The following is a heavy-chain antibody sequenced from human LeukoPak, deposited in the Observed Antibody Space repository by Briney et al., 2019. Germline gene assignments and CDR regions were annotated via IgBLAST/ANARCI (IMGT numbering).Heavy chain of an antibody. CDR3: ARQREGYFDL. Sequence: SETLSLTCAVYVGSFTDYYWAWIRQPPRKGLEWIGEINHSGSSNYNPSLKSRVTTSVVTSKNQFSLKLSSVTAADTAVYYCARQREGYFDLWGRGNLVTVSS. V-gene: IGHV4-34*01. CDR1: VGSFTDYY. CDR2: INHSGSS. J-gene: IGHJ2*01.